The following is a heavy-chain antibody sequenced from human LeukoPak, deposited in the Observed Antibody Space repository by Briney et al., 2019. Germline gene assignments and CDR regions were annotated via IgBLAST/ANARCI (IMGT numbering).Heavy chain of an antibody. CDR1: GGSISSYN. V-gene: IGHV4-59*01. CDR3: ARAATPGIAVAGTNYYMDV. D-gene: IGHD6-19*01. CDR2: IYYSGST. J-gene: IGHJ6*03. Sequence: SETLSLTCTVSGGSISSYNWSWIRQPPGKGLEWIGYIYYSGSTNYNPSLKSRVTISVDTSKNQFSLKLSSVTAADTAVYYCARAATPGIAVAGTNYYMDVWGKGTTVTVSS.